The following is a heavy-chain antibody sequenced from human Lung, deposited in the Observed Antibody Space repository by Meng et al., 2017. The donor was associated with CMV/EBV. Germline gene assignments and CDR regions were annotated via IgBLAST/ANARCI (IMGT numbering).Heavy chain of an antibody. D-gene: IGHD6-13*01. CDR2: MNPNRGNT. CDR1: GYTFTSYD. J-gene: IGHJ4*02. V-gene: IGHV1-8*03. Sequence: ASVXVSCKASGYTFTSYDINWVRQASGQGLEWMGWMNPNRGNTGYAQKFQGSVSITRNPSISTAHMQLSRLRSEETAVYYCSRGSSSYFDYWGQGTLVTVSS. CDR3: SRGSSSYFDY.